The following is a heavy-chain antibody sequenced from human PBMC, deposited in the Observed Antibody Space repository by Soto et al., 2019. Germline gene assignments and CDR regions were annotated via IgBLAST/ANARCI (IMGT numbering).Heavy chain of an antibody. J-gene: IGHJ4*02. Sequence: SVKVSCKASGGTFSSYTISWVRQAPGQGLEWMGRIIPILGIANYAQRFQGRVTITADKSTSTAYMELSSLRSEDTAVYYCARDPGHDSSGYYYVPFDYWGQGTLVTVSS. D-gene: IGHD3-22*01. CDR2: IIPILGIA. V-gene: IGHV1-69*04. CDR1: GGTFSSYT. CDR3: ARDPGHDSSGYYYVPFDY.